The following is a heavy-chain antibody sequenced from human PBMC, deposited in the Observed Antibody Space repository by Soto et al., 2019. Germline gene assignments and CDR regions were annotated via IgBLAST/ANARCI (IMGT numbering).Heavy chain of an antibody. CDR2: IIPMFDTP. J-gene: IGHJ4*02. Sequence: QVQLVQSGAEVKKPGSSVKVSCKASGGTFSSDSFSWVRQSPGQGLEWMGWIIPMFDTPIYAQKFQDRVTITAAESTSTAYMQLSSLRSGDTAVYYCARSGGLDRDFNYWGQGSLVTVSS. CDR1: GGTFSSDS. CDR3: ARSGGLDRDFNY. V-gene: IGHV1-69*12. D-gene: IGHD1-26*01.